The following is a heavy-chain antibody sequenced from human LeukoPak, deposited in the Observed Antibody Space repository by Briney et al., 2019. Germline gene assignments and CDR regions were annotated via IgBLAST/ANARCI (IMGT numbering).Heavy chain of an antibody. CDR3: ARSSAADWYSGSYYRWDDAFDI. D-gene: IGHD1-26*01. Sequence: ASVKVSCKASGYTFTSYDINWVRQATGQGLEWMGWMNPNSGNTGYAQKFQGRVTITRNTSISTAYTELSSLRSEDTAVYYCARSSAADWYSGSYYRWDDAFDIWGQGTMVTVSS. CDR1: GYTFTSYD. J-gene: IGHJ3*02. V-gene: IGHV1-8*03. CDR2: MNPNSGNT.